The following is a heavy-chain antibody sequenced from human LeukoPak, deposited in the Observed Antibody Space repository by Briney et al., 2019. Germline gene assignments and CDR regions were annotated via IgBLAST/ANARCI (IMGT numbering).Heavy chain of an antibody. Sequence: SETLSLTCTVSGGSISSYYWSWIRQPPGKGLEWIGYIYYSGSTNYNPSLKSRVTISVDTSKNQFSLKLSSVTAADTAVYYCARAPSGGYLSYYYYYGMDVWGQGTTVTVSS. D-gene: IGHD6-25*01. V-gene: IGHV4-59*08. J-gene: IGHJ6*02. CDR2: IYYSGST. CDR3: ARAPSGGYLSYYYYYGMDV. CDR1: GGSISSYY.